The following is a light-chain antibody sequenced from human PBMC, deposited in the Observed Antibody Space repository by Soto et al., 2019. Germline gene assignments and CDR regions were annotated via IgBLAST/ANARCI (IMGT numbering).Light chain of an antibody. Sequence: EIVLTQSPGTLSFSPGERATLTCRASQSVSSSYLAWFQQKPGQAPRLLIYGASSRATGIPDRFSGSGSGTDFTRTISILEPEDFAVYYSQQYGNAPFTFGPGTKVDIK. CDR3: QQYGNAPFT. CDR2: GAS. J-gene: IGKJ3*01. CDR1: QSVSSSY. V-gene: IGKV3-20*01.